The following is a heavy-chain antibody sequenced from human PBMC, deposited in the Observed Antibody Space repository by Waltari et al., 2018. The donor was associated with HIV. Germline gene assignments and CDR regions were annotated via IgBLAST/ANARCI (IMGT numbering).Heavy chain of an antibody. CDR1: GLPCSSFS. CDR3: ARALTNFGGF. Sequence: EVQLVESGGGLVKPGGSLRLSCAGSGLPCSSFSMNWVRQAPGKGLEWVASISSGSSFIDYADSVKGRFTISRDNAKNSLYLQMKSLRVEDTALYYCARALTNFGGFWGQGTLVTVSS. D-gene: IGHD4-17*01. J-gene: IGHJ4*02. V-gene: IGHV3-21*01. CDR2: ISSGSSFI.